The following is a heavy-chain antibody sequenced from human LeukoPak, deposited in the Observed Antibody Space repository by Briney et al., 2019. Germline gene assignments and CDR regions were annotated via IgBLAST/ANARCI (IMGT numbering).Heavy chain of an antibody. Sequence: MTSETLSLTCAVYGGSFSGYYWSWIRQPPGKGLEWIGEINHSGSTNYNPSLKSRVTISVDTSKNQFSLKLSSVTAADTAVYYCARGRVSSGWYNGAYYYYGMDVWGQGTTVTVSS. CDR1: GGSFSGYY. CDR3: ARGRVSSGWYNGAYYYYGMDV. J-gene: IGHJ6*02. CDR2: INHSGST. D-gene: IGHD6-19*01. V-gene: IGHV4-34*01.